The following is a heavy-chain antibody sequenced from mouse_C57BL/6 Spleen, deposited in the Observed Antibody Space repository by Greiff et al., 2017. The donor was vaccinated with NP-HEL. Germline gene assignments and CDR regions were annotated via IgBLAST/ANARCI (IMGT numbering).Heavy chain of an antibody. Sequence: EVQLVESGGGLVQPGGSMKLSCVASGFTFSNYWMNWARQSPEKGLEWVAQIRLKSDNYATHYAESVKGRFTISRDDSKSSVYLQMNNLRAEDTGIYYCTDQNWVEAWFAYWGQGTLVTVSA. CDR3: TDQNWVEAWFAY. D-gene: IGHD4-1*01. V-gene: IGHV6-3*01. CDR1: GFTFSNYW. CDR2: IRLKSDNYAT. J-gene: IGHJ3*01.